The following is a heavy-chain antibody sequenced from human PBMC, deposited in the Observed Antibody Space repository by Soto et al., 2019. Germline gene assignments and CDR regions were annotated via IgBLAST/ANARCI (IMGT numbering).Heavy chain of an antibody. Sequence: PSETLSLTCTVSGGSVSSGSYYWSWIRQPPGKGLEWIGYIYYSGSTNYNPSLKSRVTISVDTSKNQFSLKLSSVTAADTAVYYCARSPRGEDWFEPWGQGTLVTVSS. CDR2: IYYSGST. V-gene: IGHV4-61*01. J-gene: IGHJ5*02. CDR1: GGSVSSGSYY. CDR3: ARSPRGEDWFEP. D-gene: IGHD3-16*01.